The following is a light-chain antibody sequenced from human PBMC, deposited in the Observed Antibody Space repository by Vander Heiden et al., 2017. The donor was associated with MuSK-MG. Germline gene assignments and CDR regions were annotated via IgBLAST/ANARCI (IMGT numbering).Light chain of an antibody. CDR1: QSISSY. J-gene: IGKJ4*01. V-gene: IGKV1-39*01. CDR3: QQSDSTPLT. Sequence: DIQITHSPSSLSAAVGDRVTITCRASQSISSYLNWYQQKPGKAPKLLIYAASSLQSGVPSRFSGSGSGTDFTLTISSLQPEEFATYYCQQSDSTPLTFGGGTKVEIK. CDR2: AAS.